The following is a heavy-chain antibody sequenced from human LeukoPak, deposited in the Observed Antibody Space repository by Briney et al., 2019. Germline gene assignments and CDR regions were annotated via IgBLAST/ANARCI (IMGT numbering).Heavy chain of an antibody. J-gene: IGHJ6*03. CDR3: ARVGYSYSINDWSRTGLGAYPTKYYYYMDV. CDR2: ISHSGGT. D-gene: IGHD5-18*01. Sequence: PSETLSLTCAVYGGSFSDYSWSWIRQPPGKGLEWIADISHSGGTKPNPFLMSRVIMSVDTYKNQFFLKVSSVTAADTAVYYCARVGYSYSINDWSRTGLGAYPTKYYYYMDVWGKGTTVIVSS. CDR1: GGSFSDYS. V-gene: IGHV4-34*01.